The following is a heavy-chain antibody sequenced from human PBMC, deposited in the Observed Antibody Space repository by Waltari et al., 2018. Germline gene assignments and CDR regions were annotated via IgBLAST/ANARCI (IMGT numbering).Heavy chain of an antibody. CDR1: GGSISSYY. J-gene: IGHJ4*02. CDR2: IYTSGST. D-gene: IGHD3-3*01. CDR3: ARMFDFWSGYYCCDY. Sequence: QVQLQESGPGLVKPSETLSLTCTVSGGSISSYYWSWIRQPAGKGLEWIGRIYTSGSTNYNPALESRVTMAVDTSKNQFSLKLSSVAAAETAVYYCARMFDFWSGYYCCDYWGQGALVIVSS. V-gene: IGHV4-4*07.